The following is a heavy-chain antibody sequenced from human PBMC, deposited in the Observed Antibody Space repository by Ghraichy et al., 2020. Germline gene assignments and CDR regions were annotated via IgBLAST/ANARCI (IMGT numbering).Heavy chain of an antibody. CDR2: IIPIFGTA. V-gene: IGHV1-69*13. D-gene: IGHD3-3*01. Sequence: SVKVSCKGSGGTFNTYAVYWVRQAPEQGLEWMGGIIPIFGTANYAQRFQGRVRITADESTSTAYMELSSLRSEDTAVYYCAVVSFGVVRGRPGYFYYYGMDIWGQGTTVTVSS. CDR3: AVVSFGVVRGRPGYFYYYGMDI. J-gene: IGHJ6*02. CDR1: GGTFNTYA.